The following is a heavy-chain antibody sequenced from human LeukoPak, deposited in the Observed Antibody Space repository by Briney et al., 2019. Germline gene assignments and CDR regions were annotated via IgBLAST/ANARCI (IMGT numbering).Heavy chain of an antibody. J-gene: IGHJ4*02. CDR3: AREHAGWYSLDY. V-gene: IGHV1-18*01. D-gene: IGHD6-19*01. CDR1: GYTFTSYG. Sequence: GASAKVSCKASGYTFTSYGISWVRQAPGQGLEWMGWISAYNGNTNYAQKLQGRVTMTTDTSTSTAYMELRGLRSDDTAVYYCAREHAGWYSLDYWGQRTLVTVSS. CDR2: ISAYNGNT.